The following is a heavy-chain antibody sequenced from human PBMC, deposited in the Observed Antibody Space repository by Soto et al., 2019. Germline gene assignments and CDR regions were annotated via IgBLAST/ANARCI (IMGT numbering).Heavy chain of an antibody. Sequence: TETLSLTCTVSGGSISSYYWSWIRQPAGKGLEWIGRIYTSGSTNYNPSLKSRVTMSVDTSKNQFSLKLSSVTAADTAVYYCARVGKLELQGGAFDIWGQGTMVTVSS. CDR2: IYTSGST. CDR3: ARVGKLELQGGAFDI. J-gene: IGHJ3*02. D-gene: IGHD1-7*01. V-gene: IGHV4-4*07. CDR1: GGSISSYY.